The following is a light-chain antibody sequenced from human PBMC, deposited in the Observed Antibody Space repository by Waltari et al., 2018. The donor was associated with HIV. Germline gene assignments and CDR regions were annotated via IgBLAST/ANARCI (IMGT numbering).Light chain of an antibody. Sequence: EIVLTQSPGTLSLSPGERATLSYRASQSVSSSYLAWYQQKRGQAPRLLIYGASSRATGIPDRFTGSGSGTDFTLTISRLEPEDFAVYYCQQYGTSRWTFGQGTKVEIK. J-gene: IGKJ1*01. CDR1: QSVSSSY. CDR3: QQYGTSRWT. CDR2: GAS. V-gene: IGKV3-20*01.